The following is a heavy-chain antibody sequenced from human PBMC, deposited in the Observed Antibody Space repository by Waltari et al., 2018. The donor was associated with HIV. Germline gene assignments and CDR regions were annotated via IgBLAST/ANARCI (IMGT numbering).Heavy chain of an antibody. V-gene: IGHV4-39*01. CDR2: IYYSGST. CDR1: GGSISSNSDY. Sequence: QLQLQESGPGLVKPSETLSLTCTVSGGSISSNSDYWGWIRQPPGKGLEWIGSIYYSGSTYYNPSLKSRITISVDASKNQFSLNVTSVTAADTAVYYCARHGAYYDFWSASYSDYYGMDVWGQGTTVIVSS. D-gene: IGHD3-3*01. J-gene: IGHJ6*02. CDR3: ARHGAYYDFWSASYSDYYGMDV.